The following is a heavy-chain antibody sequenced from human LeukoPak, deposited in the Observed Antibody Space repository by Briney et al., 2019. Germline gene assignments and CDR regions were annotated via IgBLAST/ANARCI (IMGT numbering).Heavy chain of an antibody. CDR2: IYHSGST. Sequence: NPSETLSLTCTVSGYSISSGYYWGWIRQPPGKGLEWIGSIYHSGSTYYNPSLKSRVTISVDTSKNQFSLKLSSVTAADTAVYYCARAPKEGYYETAWFDPWGQGTLVTVSS. CDR1: GYSISSGYY. V-gene: IGHV4-38-2*02. D-gene: IGHD3-22*01. J-gene: IGHJ5*02. CDR3: ARAPKEGYYETAWFDP.